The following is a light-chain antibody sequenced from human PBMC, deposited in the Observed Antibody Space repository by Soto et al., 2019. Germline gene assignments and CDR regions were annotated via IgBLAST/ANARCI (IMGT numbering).Light chain of an antibody. CDR2: GNS. CDR1: SSKIGAGYD. V-gene: IGLV1-40*01. Sequence: QSVLTQPPSVSGAPGQRVTISCTGSSSKIGAGYDVHWYQQLPGTAPKLLIYGNSIRPSGVPDRFSGSKSGTSASLAITGLQAEDEADYYCQSYDSSLSVFYVFGTGTKVTVL. J-gene: IGLJ1*01. CDR3: QSYDSSLSVFYV.